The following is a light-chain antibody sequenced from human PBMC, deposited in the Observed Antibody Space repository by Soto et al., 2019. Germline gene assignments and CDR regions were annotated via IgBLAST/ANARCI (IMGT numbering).Light chain of an antibody. CDR1: QSISSW. CDR2: DAS. Sequence: DIQMTQSPSTLSASVGDRVTITCRASQSISSWLAWYQQKPGKAPKPLIYDASSLESGVPSRFSGSGSGTEFTLTISSLQPDDFATYYCQQYNSYSVTFGPGTKVDIK. V-gene: IGKV1-5*01. J-gene: IGKJ3*01. CDR3: QQYNSYSVT.